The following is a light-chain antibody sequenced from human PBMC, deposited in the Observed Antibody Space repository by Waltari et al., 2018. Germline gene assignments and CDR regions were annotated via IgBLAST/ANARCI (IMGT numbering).Light chain of an antibody. CDR1: RPNHGSYT. CDR2: RTD. V-gene: IGLV1-44*01. J-gene: IGLJ3*02. Sequence: QSVLTQPPSASATPGQTVTISRSGSRPNHGSYTAHWYQQFSGTAPRLVIYRTDQRPSGVPDRFSGSKSDTSASLAISGVQSDDEADYFCGAWDDSLNAPVFGGGTKLTVL. CDR3: GAWDDSLNAPV.